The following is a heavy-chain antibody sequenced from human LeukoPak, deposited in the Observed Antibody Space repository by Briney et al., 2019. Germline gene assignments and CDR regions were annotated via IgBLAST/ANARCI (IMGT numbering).Heavy chain of an antibody. Sequence: PGGSLRLSCAASGFTFSSYWMSWVRQAPGKGLEWVANIKQDGSEKYYVDSVKGRFTISRDNAKNSLYLQMNSLRAEDTAVYYCAKARIAAAGLSAFDIWGQGTMVTVSS. CDR3: AKARIAAAGLSAFDI. D-gene: IGHD6-13*01. CDR1: GFTFSSYW. CDR2: IKQDGSEK. J-gene: IGHJ3*02. V-gene: IGHV3-7*01.